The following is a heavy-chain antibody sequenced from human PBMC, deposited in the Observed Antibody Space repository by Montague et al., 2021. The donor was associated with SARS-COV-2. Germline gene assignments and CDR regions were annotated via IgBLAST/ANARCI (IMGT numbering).Heavy chain of an antibody. J-gene: IGHJ4*02. CDR2: ICHSGST. CDR1: GYSISSGYY. V-gene: IGHV4-38-2*02. CDR3: ARSQDCSTTSCHFDY. Sequence: SETLSLTCTVSGYSISSGYYWGWIRQPPGKGLEWIGSICHSGSTXXNPSLKSRVTISVDTSKNQFSLKLSSVTAADTAVYYCARSQDCSTTSCHFDYWGQGTLVTVSS. D-gene: IGHD2-2*01.